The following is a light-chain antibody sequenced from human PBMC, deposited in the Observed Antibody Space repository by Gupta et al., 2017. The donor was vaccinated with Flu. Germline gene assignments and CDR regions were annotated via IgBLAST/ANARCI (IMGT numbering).Light chain of an antibody. CDR1: QSIGPF. V-gene: IGKV1-39*01. J-gene: IGKJ2*03. CDR2: GTY. Sequence: IQLTQSPSSLSESVGDRVTITCRASQSIGPFLLWYQQRPGKAPNLLIYGTYTLQDGVATRFSGGGSGTEFRLTISNLQPEDFATYYCQHRYSVPYSFGLGT. CDR3: QHRYSVPYS.